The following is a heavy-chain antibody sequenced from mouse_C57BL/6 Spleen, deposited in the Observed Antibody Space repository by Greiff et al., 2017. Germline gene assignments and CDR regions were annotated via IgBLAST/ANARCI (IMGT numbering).Heavy chain of an antibody. CDR1: GYSITSGYY. CDR2: ISYDGSN. J-gene: IGHJ2*01. V-gene: IGHV3-6*01. Sequence: EVKLQESGPGLVKPSQSLSLTCSVTGYSITSGYYWNWIRQFPGNKLEWMGYISYDGSNNYNPSLKNRISITRDTSKNQFFLKLNSVTTEDTATYYCARDRGYVDYWGQGTTLTVSS. CDR3: ARDRGYVDY. D-gene: IGHD3-1*01.